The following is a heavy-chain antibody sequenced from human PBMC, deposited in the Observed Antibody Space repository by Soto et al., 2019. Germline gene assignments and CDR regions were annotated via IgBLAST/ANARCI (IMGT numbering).Heavy chain of an antibody. CDR3: ARGPYCSSTSCYQNYRFDY. J-gene: IGHJ4*02. CDR1: GGSISSGGYS. CDR2: IYHSGST. Sequence: SETLSLTCAVSGGSISSGGYSWSWIRQPPGKGLEWIGYIYHSGSTYYNPSLKSRVTISVDRSKNQFSLKLSSVTAADTAVYYCARGPYCSSTSCYQNYRFDYWGQGPLVTVSS. D-gene: IGHD2-2*01. V-gene: IGHV4-30-2*01.